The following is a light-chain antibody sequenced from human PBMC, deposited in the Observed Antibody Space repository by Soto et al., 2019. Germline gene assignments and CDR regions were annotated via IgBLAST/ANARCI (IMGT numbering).Light chain of an antibody. V-gene: IGLV1-40*01. CDR3: QSYDSSLSGHVV. CDR1: SSNIGAGYD. J-gene: IGLJ2*01. CDR2: GNS. Sequence: QSVLTQPPSVSGAPGQRVTISCTGSSSNIGAGYDVHWYKQLPGTAPKLLIYGNSNRPSGVPDRFSGSKSGTSASLAITGLQAEDEADYYYQSYDSSLSGHVVFGGGTQLTVL.